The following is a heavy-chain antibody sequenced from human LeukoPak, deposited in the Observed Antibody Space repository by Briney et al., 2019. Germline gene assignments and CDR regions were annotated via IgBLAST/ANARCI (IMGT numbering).Heavy chain of an antibody. CDR3: ANQAAYSSGWSIDY. V-gene: IGHV3-7*01. Sequence: GGSLRLSCAASGFTFSSYAMSWVRQAPGKGLEWVANIKQDGSEKYYVDSVKGRFTISRDNAKNSLYLQMNSLRAEDTAVYYCANQAAYSSGWSIDYWGQGTLVTVSS. D-gene: IGHD6-19*01. CDR2: IKQDGSEK. CDR1: GFTFSSYA. J-gene: IGHJ4*02.